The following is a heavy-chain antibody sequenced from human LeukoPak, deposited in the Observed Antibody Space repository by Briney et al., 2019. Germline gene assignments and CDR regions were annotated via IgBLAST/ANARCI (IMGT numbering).Heavy chain of an antibody. CDR2: MNPNSGNT. CDR1: GYTFTSYD. V-gene: IGHV1-8*01. Sequence: ASVKVSCTASGYTFTSYDINWVRQATGQGLEWMGWMNPNSGNTGYAQKFQGRVTMTRNTSISTAYMELSSLRSEDTAVYYCARSFRLYGDYEFYYYGMDVWGQGTTVTVSS. J-gene: IGHJ6*02. D-gene: IGHD4-17*01. CDR3: ARSFRLYGDYEFYYYGMDV.